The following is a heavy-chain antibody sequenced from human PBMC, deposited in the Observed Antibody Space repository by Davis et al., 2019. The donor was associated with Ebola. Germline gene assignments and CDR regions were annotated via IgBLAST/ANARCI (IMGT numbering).Heavy chain of an antibody. V-gene: IGHV4-39*01. J-gene: IGHJ5*02. CDR3: ARRSNGLLRHWFDP. D-gene: IGHD6-19*01. CDR1: GGSISSSSYY. CDR2: INHSGST. Sequence: MPSETLSLTCTVSGGSISSSSYYWGWIRQPPGKGLEWIGEINHSGSTNYNPSLKSRVTISVDTSRNQFSLRLSSLTAADTAMYYCARRSNGLLRHWFDPWGQGTLVTVSS.